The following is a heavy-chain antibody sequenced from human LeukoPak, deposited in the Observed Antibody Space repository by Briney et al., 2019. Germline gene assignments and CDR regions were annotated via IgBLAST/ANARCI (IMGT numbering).Heavy chain of an antibody. CDR3: ARGIAARNGRPYYYYYYMDV. J-gene: IGHJ6*03. Sequence: ASVKVSCKASGYTFTSYDINWVRQATGQGLEWMGWMNPNSGNTGYAQKFQGRVTMTRNTSVSTAYMELSSLRSGDTAVYYCARGIAARNGRPYYYYYYMDVWGKGTTVTVSS. V-gene: IGHV1-8*01. CDR1: GYTFTSYD. D-gene: IGHD6-6*01. CDR2: MNPNSGNT.